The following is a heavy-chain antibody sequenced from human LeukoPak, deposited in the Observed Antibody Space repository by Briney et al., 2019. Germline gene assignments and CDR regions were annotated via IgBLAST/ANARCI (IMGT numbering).Heavy chain of an antibody. D-gene: IGHD3-10*01. CDR1: GFTFSSYA. J-gene: IGHJ3*02. V-gene: IGHV3-23*01. CDR2: ISGSGGST. Sequence: HPGGSLRLSCAASGFTFSSYAMSWVRQAPGEGLEWVSAISGSGGSTYYADSVKGRFTISRDSSKNTLYLQMNSLRAEDTAVYYCARHGGMVRGFYDAFDIWGQGTMVTVSS. CDR3: ARHGGMVRGFYDAFDI.